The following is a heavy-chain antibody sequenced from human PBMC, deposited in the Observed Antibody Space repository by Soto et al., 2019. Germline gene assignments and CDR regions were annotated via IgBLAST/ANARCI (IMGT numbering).Heavy chain of an antibody. CDR1: GFTFSSYA. V-gene: IGHV3-23*01. CDR3: AKKTDYDILTGYPLDY. J-gene: IGHJ4*02. D-gene: IGHD3-9*01. Sequence: GGSLRLSCAASGFTFSSYAMSWVRQAPGKGLEWVSAISGSGGSTYYADSVKGRFTISRDKSKNTLYLQMNSLRAEDTAVYYCAKKTDYDILTGYPLDYWGQGTLVTVSS. CDR2: ISGSGGST.